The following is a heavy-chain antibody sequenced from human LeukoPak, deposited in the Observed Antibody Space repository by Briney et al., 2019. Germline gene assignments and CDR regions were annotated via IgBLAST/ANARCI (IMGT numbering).Heavy chain of an antibody. CDR1: GFTFDDYG. CDR2: INWNGGST. D-gene: IGHD6-19*01. Sequence: SGGSLRLSCAASGFTFDDYGMSWVRQAPGKGLEWVSGINWNGGSTGYADSVKGRFTISRDNAKNSLYLQMNSLRAEDTALYYCAKGGIAVTGRYYFDYWGQGTLVTVSS. J-gene: IGHJ4*02. CDR3: AKGGIAVTGRYYFDY. V-gene: IGHV3-20*04.